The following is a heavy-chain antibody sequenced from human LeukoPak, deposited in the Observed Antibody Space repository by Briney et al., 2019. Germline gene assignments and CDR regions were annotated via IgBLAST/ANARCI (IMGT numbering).Heavy chain of an antibody. D-gene: IGHD1-26*01. V-gene: IGHV4-39*01. Sequence: SETLSLACTVSGGSIYSTTFYWGWIRQPPGKGLEWIGSMYYDGSTYHNPSLKSRVTISVDTSNNQFSLKLTSVTAADTAVYFCARRSDNGSDHGEDYFDHWGQGTLVTVSS. CDR1: GGSIYSTTFY. CDR3: ARRSDNGSDHGEDYFDH. J-gene: IGHJ4*02. CDR2: MYYDGST.